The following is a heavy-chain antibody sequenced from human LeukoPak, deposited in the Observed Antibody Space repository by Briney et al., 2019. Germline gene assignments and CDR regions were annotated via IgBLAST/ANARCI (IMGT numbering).Heavy chain of an antibody. J-gene: IGHJ6*03. D-gene: IGHD3-3*01. CDR2: IKQDGSEK. Sequence: GGSLRLSCAASGFTFSTYWMSWVRQAPGKGLEWVANIKQDGSEKYYVDSVKGRFTISRENAKNSLYLQMNSLRAEDTAVYYCARDGRYDFWSGYQRPTYYYYMDVWGKGTTVTVSS. V-gene: IGHV3-7*01. CDR3: ARDGRYDFWSGYQRPTYYYYMDV. CDR1: GFTFSTYW.